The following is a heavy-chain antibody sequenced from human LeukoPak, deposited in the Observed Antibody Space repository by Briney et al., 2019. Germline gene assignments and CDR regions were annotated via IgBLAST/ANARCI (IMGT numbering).Heavy chain of an antibody. CDR3: AKDHYWSIDY. D-gene: IGHD3-3*01. J-gene: IGHJ4*02. V-gene: IGHV3-74*01. CDR2: IKGDGIST. Sequence: LXLSXAAXGFDFXXNWMHWVRHAPGQXLVWVSRIKGDGISTNYADSVKGRFTISRDIAKNTLYLQMNSLRAEDTGVYYCAKDHYWSIDYWGRGTLVTVSS. CDR1: GFDFXXNW.